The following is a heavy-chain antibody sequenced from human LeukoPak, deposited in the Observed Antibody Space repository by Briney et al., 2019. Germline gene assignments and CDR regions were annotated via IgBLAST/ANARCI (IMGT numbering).Heavy chain of an antibody. CDR3: AKEEAWSGYGSPNDALDI. V-gene: IGHV3-23*01. D-gene: IGHD3-3*01. CDR2: ISGSGGST. Sequence: GGSLRLSCAASGFAVSSNHMNWVRQAPGKGLEWVSAISGSGGSTYYADSVKGRFTISRDNSKNTLYLQMNSLRAEDTAVYYCAKEEAWSGYGSPNDALDIWGQGTMVTVSS. CDR1: GFAVSSNH. J-gene: IGHJ3*02.